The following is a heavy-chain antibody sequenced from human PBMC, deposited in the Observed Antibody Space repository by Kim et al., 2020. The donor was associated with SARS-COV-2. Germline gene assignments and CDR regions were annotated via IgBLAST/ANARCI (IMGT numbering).Heavy chain of an antibody. J-gene: IGHJ4*02. CDR2: GST. Sequence: GSTNYNPSIKSRVTISGDTSKNQFSRKLSSGTAADTAVYYCESDPYRVDYCGQGTLVTVSS. D-gene: IGHD1-26*01. CDR3: ESDPYRVDY. V-gene: IGHV4-34*01.